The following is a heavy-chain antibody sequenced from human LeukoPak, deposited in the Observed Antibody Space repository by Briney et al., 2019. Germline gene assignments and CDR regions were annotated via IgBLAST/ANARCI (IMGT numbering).Heavy chain of an antibody. V-gene: IGHV4-38-2*01. CDR3: ARAGYSGLRTFFDL. CDR2: IYHSGST. Sequence: SETLSLTCAVSGYSISSGYYWGWIRQPPGKGLEWIGSIYHSGSTYYNPSLKSRVTISVGTSKNQFSLKLSSVTAADTAVYYCARAGYSGLRTFFDLWGRGTLVTVSS. CDR1: GYSISSGYY. D-gene: IGHD4-11*01. J-gene: IGHJ2*01.